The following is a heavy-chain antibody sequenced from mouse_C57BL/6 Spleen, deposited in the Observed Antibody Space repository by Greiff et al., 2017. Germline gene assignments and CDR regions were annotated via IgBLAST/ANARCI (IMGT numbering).Heavy chain of an antibody. Sequence: QVQLQQSGAELAKPGASVKLSCKASGYTFTSYWMHWVKQRPGQGLEWIGYINPSSGYTKYNQKFKDKATLTADKSSSTSYMQLSSLTYEDSAVYYCAKIYYGNLYAMDYWGQGTSVTVSS. V-gene: IGHV1-7*01. J-gene: IGHJ4*01. D-gene: IGHD2-1*01. CDR1: GYTFTSYW. CDR2: INPSSGYT. CDR3: AKIYYGNLYAMDY.